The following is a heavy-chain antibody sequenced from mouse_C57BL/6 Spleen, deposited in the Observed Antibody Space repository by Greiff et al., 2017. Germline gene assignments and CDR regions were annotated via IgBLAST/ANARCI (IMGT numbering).Heavy chain of an antibody. CDR1: GFSLTSYG. Sequence: QVQLQESGPGLVQPSQSLSITCTVSGFSLTSYGVHWVRQSPGKGLEWLGVIWSGGSTDYNAAFISRLSISKDNSKSQVFFKMNSLQADDTAIYYCATYGKYYAMDYWGQGTSVTVSS. D-gene: IGHD2-10*02. J-gene: IGHJ4*01. CDR2: IWSGGST. CDR3: ATYGKYYAMDY. V-gene: IGHV2-2*01.